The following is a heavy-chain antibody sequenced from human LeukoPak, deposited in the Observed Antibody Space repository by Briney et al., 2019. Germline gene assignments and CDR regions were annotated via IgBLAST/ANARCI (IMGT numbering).Heavy chain of an antibody. CDR2: IKEDGTEK. CDR1: EFSFSTYW. J-gene: IGHJ6*03. V-gene: IGHV3-7*01. D-gene: IGHD1-1*01. CDR3: ARSPAGNAWPPAYYMDV. Sequence: GGSLRLSCAASEFSFSTYWMSWVRQARGKGLQWVANIKEDGTEKYYVGSVKGRFTISRDNAKKSLYVQMNSLRDDDTAVYFCARSPAGNAWPPAYYMDVWGKGTTVTVSS.